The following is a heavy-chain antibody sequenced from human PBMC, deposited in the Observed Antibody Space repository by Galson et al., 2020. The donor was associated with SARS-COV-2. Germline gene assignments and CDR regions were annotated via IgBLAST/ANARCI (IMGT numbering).Heavy chain of an antibody. CDR1: GFSPSTSGMC. CDR3: ARTYYYDSSGYFLYYYMDV. J-gene: IGHJ6*03. Sequence: SGPTLVKPTQTLTLTCTFSGFSPSTSGMCASWIRQPPGKALEWLARIDWDDDKYYSTSLKTRLTISKDTSKNQVVLTMTNMDPVDTATYYCARTYYYDSSGYFLYYYMDVWGKGTTVTVSS. CDR2: IDWDDDK. D-gene: IGHD3-22*01. V-gene: IGHV2-70*11.